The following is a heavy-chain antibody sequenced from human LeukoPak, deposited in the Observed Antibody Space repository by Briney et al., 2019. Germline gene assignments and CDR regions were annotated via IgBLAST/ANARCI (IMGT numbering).Heavy chain of an antibody. CDR3: ATSEGYCSGGSCYPYYFDY. D-gene: IGHD2-15*01. V-gene: IGHV3-48*03. Sequence: GGSLRLSCAASGFTFSSYEMNWVRQAPGKGLEWVSYISSSGSTIYYADSVKGRFTISRDNAKNSLYLQMNSLRAEDTAVYYCATSEGYCSGGSCYPYYFDYWGQGTLVTVSS. J-gene: IGHJ4*02. CDR1: GFTFSSYE. CDR2: ISSSGSTI.